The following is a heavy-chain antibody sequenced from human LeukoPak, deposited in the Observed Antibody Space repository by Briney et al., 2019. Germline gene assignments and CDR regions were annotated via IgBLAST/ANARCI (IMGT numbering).Heavy chain of an antibody. V-gene: IGHV4-34*01. Sequence: SETLSLTCAVYGGSFSGYYWSWIRQPPGKGLEWIGVINHSGSTNYNPSLKSRVTISVDTSKNQFSLKLSSVTAADTAVYYCARGPVTGITGTTGDYWGQGTLVTVSS. D-gene: IGHD1-7*01. CDR3: ARGPVTGITGTTGDY. CDR1: GGSFSGYY. J-gene: IGHJ4*02. CDR2: INHSGST.